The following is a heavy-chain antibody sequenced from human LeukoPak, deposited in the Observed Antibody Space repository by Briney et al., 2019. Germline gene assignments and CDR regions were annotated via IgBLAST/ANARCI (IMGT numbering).Heavy chain of an antibody. CDR1: GGSISSSSYY. J-gene: IGHJ4*02. CDR3: AREEYGDYVHYFDY. Sequence: SETLSLTCTVSGGSISSSSYYWGWIRQPPGKGLEWIGSIYYSGSTYYNPSLKSRVTISVDTSKNQFSLKLSSVTAADTAVYYCAREEYGDYVHYFDYWGQGTLVTVSS. CDR2: IYYSGST. D-gene: IGHD4-17*01. V-gene: IGHV4-39*07.